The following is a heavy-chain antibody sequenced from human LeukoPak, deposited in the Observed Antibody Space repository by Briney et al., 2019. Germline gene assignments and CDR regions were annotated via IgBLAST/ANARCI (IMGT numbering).Heavy chain of an antibody. CDR3: ARGVLLELNWFDP. J-gene: IGHJ5*02. CDR2: IYYSAST. CDR1: GGSISGGGYY. V-gene: IGHV4-31*03. D-gene: IGHD1-26*01. Sequence: PSQTLSLTCTVSGGSISGGGYYWSWIRQHPGKGLEWIGYIYYSASTYYNPSLKSRVTISVDTSKNQFSLKLSSVTAADTAVYYCARGVLLELNWFDPWGQGTLVTVSS.